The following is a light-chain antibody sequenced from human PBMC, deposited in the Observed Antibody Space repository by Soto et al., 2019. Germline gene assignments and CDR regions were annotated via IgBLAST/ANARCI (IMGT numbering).Light chain of an antibody. V-gene: IGKV1-5*03. CDR1: QSLSGW. Sequence: DIQMTQSPSTLSASVGDRVTITCRASQSLSGWLAWYQQKPGKAPKLLIYKTSTLESGVPSRFSGSGSGTEFTLTISSLQPDDFATYYCQRLESYPSTFGGGTKVDIK. CDR3: QRLESYPST. J-gene: IGKJ4*01. CDR2: KTS.